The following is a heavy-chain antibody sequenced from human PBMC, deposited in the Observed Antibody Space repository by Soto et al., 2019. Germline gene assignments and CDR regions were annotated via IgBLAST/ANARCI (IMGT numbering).Heavy chain of an antibody. CDR2: ISGSGGST. CDR1: GFTFSSYA. V-gene: IGHV3-23*01. Sequence: GGSLRLSCAASGFTFSSYAMSWVRQAPGKGLEWVSAISGSGGSTYYADSVKGRFTISRDNSKNTLYLQMNSLRAGDTAVYYCAKVPQKYCSGGSCYIWGQGTLVTVSS. J-gene: IGHJ4*02. D-gene: IGHD2-15*01. CDR3: AKVPQKYCSGGSCYI.